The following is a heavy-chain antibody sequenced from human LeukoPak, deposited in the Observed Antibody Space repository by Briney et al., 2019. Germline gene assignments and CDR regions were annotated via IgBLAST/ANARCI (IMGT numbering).Heavy chain of an antibody. CDR3: ARGRVLYDFWSGHFDY. Sequence: ASVKVSCKASGGTFSSYAISWVRQAPGQGLEWMGGIIPIFGTANYAQKFQGRVTITADESTSTAYMELSSLRSEDTAVYYCARGRVLYDFWSGHFDYWGQGTLVTVSS. CDR1: GGTFSSYA. V-gene: IGHV1-69*13. CDR2: IIPIFGTA. D-gene: IGHD3-3*01. J-gene: IGHJ4*02.